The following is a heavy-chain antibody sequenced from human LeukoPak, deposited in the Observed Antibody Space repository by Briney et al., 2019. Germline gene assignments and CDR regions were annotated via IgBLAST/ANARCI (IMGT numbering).Heavy chain of an antibody. CDR2: IYPSGGST. Sequence: ASVKVSCKASGYTFTSYYMHWVRQAPGQGLEWIGIIYPSGGSTSYAQKFQGRVTMTRDTSTSTVYMELSSLRSEDTAVYYCARVSKLWFGEYYYYGMDVWGQGTTVTVSS. J-gene: IGHJ6*02. D-gene: IGHD3-10*01. CDR1: GYTFTSYY. V-gene: IGHV1-46*01. CDR3: ARVSKLWFGEYYYYGMDV.